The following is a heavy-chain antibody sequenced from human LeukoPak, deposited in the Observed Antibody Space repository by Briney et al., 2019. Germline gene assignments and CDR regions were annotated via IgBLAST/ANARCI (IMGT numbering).Heavy chain of an antibody. CDR3: ARESGYDVYYYYGMDV. CDR1: GYTFTSYG. CDR2: ISAYNGNT. V-gene: IGHV1-18*01. J-gene: IGHJ6*02. Sequence: ASVKVSCKASGYTFTSYGISWVRQAPGQGLEWMGWISAYNGNTNYAQKLQGRVTMTTDTSTSTAYMEPRSLRSDDTAVYYCARESGYDVYYYYGMDVWGQGTTVTVSS. D-gene: IGHD3-3*01.